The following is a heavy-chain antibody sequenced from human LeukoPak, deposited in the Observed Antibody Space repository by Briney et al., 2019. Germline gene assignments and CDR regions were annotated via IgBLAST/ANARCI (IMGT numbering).Heavy chain of an antibody. CDR2: IYHSGSI. Sequence: SETLSLICTVSGGSITSGGYYWTWIRQSPGKGLEWIGNIYHSGSIKYNPSLKSRVTKSIDTAKNQFSLKLSSINDADTAVYYCARGLASGGIFDIWGQGTRVTVSS. D-gene: IGHD3-10*01. CDR3: ARGLASGGIFDI. J-gene: IGHJ3*02. CDR1: GGSITSGGYY. V-gene: IGHV4-30-2*06.